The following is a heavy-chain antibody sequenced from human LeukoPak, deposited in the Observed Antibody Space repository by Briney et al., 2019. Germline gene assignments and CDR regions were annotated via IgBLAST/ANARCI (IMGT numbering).Heavy chain of an antibody. Sequence: GASVKVSCKASGGTFSSYAISWVRQAPGQGLEWMGWMNPNSGNTGYAQKFQGRVTMTRNTSISTAYMELSSLRSEDTAVYYCARGVTMVRGEYAGFDPWGQGTLVTVSS. CDR1: GGTFSSYA. CDR3: ARGVTMVRGEYAGFDP. D-gene: IGHD3-10*01. V-gene: IGHV1-8*02. J-gene: IGHJ5*02. CDR2: MNPNSGNT.